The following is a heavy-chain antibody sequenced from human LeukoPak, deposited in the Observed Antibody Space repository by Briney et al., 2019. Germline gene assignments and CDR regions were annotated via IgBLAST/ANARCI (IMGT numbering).Heavy chain of an antibody. V-gene: IGHV1-18*01. J-gene: IGHJ3*02. CDR3: ARGYYYYGSGSSAAFDI. Sequence: GASVKVSCKASGYTFTSYGISWVRQAPGQGLEWMGWISAYNGNTNYAQKLQGRVTMTTDTSTSTAYMELRSLRSDDTAVYYCARGYYYYGSGSSAAFDIWGQGTMVTVSS. CDR1: GYTFTSYG. D-gene: IGHD3-10*01. CDR2: ISAYNGNT.